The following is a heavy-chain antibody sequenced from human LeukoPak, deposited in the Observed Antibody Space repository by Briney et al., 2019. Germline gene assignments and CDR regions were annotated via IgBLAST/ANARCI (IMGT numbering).Heavy chain of an antibody. Sequence: GGSLRLSCAASGFTFSSYAMSWVRQAPGKALEWVSAITGSGDSTYYADSAKGRFTISRDNSKNTLYLQMNSLRAEDTAVYYCYLQPVANNVVVPPTTEGGQGTLVTVSS. CDR3: YLQPVANNVVVPPTTE. D-gene: IGHD2-2*01. J-gene: IGHJ4*02. CDR2: ITGSGDST. CDR1: GFTFSSYA. V-gene: IGHV3-23*01.